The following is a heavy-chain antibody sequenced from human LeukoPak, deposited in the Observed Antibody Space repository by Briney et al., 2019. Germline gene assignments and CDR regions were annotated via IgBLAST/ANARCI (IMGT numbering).Heavy chain of an antibody. V-gene: IGHV3-33*01. CDR1: GFTFRNYG. CDR3: ATKDILFAGASETSDV. CDR2: IWFDGSKK. Sequence: GGSLRLSCAASGFTFRNYGMHWVRQAPGKGLEWVALIWFDGSKKYHADSVKGRFTITRNNSNNTLYLQMNSLRAEDTAVYYCATKDILFAGASETSDVWGQGTLVTVSS. J-gene: IGHJ3*01.